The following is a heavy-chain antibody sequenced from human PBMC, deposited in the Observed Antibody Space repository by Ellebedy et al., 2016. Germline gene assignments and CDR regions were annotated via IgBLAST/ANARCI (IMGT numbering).Heavy chain of an antibody. J-gene: IGHJ6*02. Sequence: GESLKISXAASGFTFSRYGIHWVRQAPGKGLEWVAAISDDGNDKNYRDSVKGRFTISRDNSKNRVYLQMNSLRVEDTAVYYCAKVRSPDLYNNNDGMDVWGQGTTVTVSS. D-gene: IGHD3-10*01. V-gene: IGHV3-30*18. CDR1: GFTFSRYG. CDR2: ISDDGNDK. CDR3: AKVRSPDLYNNNDGMDV.